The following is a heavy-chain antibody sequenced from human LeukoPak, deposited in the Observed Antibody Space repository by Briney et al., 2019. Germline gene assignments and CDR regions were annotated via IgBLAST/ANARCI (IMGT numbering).Heavy chain of an antibody. CDR3: ASIDQVETTMGGYYFDY. D-gene: IGHD5-18*01. V-gene: IGHV4-59*01. J-gene: IGHJ4*02. CDR2: IYYSGST. CDR1: GGSISNFY. Sequence: KPSETLSLTCTVAGGSISNFYWSWIRQPPGKGLEWIGYIYYSGSTNYNPSLKSRVTISVDTSKNQFSLQLSSVTAADTAVYYCASIDQVETTMGGYYFDYWGQGTLVTVSS.